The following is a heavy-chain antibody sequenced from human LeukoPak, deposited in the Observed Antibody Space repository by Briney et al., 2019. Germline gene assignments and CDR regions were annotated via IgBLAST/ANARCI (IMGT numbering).Heavy chain of an antibody. D-gene: IGHD2-15*01. CDR1: GGSISSSSYY. CDR2: IYYSGST. V-gene: IGHV4-39*07. Sequence: SETLSLTCTVSGGSISSSSYYWGWIRQPPGKGLEWIGSIYYSGSTYYNPSLKSRVTISVDTSKNQFSLKLSSVTAADTAVYYCASARYCSGGSCRPRNFFDFWGQGTLVTVSS. CDR3: ASARYCSGGSCRPRNFFDF. J-gene: IGHJ4*02.